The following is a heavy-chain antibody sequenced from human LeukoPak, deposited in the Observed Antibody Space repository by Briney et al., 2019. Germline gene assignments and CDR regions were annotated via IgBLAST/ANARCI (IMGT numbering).Heavy chain of an antibody. Sequence: SETLSLTCAVYGGSFSGYYWSWIRQPPGKGLEWIGEINHSGSTNYNPSLKSRVTISVDTSKNQFSLKLSSVTAADTAVYYCARQVYYMDVWGEGTTVTISS. V-gene: IGHV4-34*01. CDR1: GGSFSGYY. J-gene: IGHJ6*03. CDR2: INHSGST. CDR3: ARQVYYMDV.